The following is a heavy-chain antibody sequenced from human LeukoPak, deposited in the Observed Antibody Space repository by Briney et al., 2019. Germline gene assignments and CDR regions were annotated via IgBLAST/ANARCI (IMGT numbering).Heavy chain of an antibody. CDR3: ARMGNPPPNIVATTALPDY. CDR1: GGTFSSYA. V-gene: IGHV1-69*05. D-gene: IGHD5-12*01. CDR2: IIPIFGTA. J-gene: IGHJ4*02. Sequence: GASVKVSCKASGGTFSSYAISWVRQAPGQGLEWMGGIIPIFGTANYAQKFQGRVTITTDESTSTAYMELSSLRSEDTAVYYCARMGNPPPNIVATTALPDYWGQGTLVTVSS.